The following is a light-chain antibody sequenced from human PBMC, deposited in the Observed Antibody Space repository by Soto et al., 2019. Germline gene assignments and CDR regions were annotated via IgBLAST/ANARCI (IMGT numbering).Light chain of an antibody. CDR1: SSDVGGYNY. Sequence: QSALTLPASVSGSPGQSITISCTGTSSDVGGYNYVSWYQQHPGKAPKLMIYEVSNRPSGVSNRFSGSKSGNTASLTISGLQAEDEADYYCSSYTTSSTHWVFGAGTMVTVL. V-gene: IGLV2-14*01. CDR3: SSYTTSSTHWV. CDR2: EVS. J-gene: IGLJ3*02.